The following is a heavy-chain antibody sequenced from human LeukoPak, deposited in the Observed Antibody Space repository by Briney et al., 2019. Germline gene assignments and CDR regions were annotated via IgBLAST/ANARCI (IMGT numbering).Heavy chain of an antibody. J-gene: IGHJ5*02. CDR1: GYSISSGYY. Sequence: PSETLSLTCAVSGYSISSGYYWGWIRQPPGKGLEWIGSIYHSGSTYYNPSLKSRVTISVDTSKNQFSLKLSSVTAADTAVYYCASLRGSDWFDPWGQGTLVTVSS. D-gene: IGHD3-10*01. V-gene: IGHV4-38-2*01. CDR2: IYHSGST. CDR3: ASLRGSDWFDP.